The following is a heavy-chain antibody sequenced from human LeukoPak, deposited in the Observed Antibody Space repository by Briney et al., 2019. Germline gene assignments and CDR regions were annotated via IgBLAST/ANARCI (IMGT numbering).Heavy chain of an antibody. CDR3: ARLVDTSMARFDY. V-gene: IGHV5-51*01. CDR1: GYSFTNYW. J-gene: IGHJ4*02. Sequence: GESLKISCKGSGYSFTNYWIGWVRQMPGKGLEWMGIIYPGDSDTRYSPSFQGQVTISADKSISTTYLQWSSLKASDTAMYYCARLVDTSMARFDYWGQGTPVTVSS. CDR2: IYPGDSDT. D-gene: IGHD5-18*01.